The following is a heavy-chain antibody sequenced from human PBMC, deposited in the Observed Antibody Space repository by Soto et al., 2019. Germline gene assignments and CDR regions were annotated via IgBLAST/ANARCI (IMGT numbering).Heavy chain of an antibody. CDR1: GYTFTSYD. D-gene: IGHD6-13*01. V-gene: IGHV1-8*01. CDR2: MNPNSGNT. Sequence: QVQLVQSGAEVKKPGASVKVSCKASGYTFTSYDINWVRQATGQGLEWMGWMNPNSGNTGYAQKFQGRVTMTRNTSMSTAYMELSSLRSEDTTVYYWAREHSSSWRFDYWGQGTLVTVSS. J-gene: IGHJ4*02. CDR3: AREHSSSWRFDY.